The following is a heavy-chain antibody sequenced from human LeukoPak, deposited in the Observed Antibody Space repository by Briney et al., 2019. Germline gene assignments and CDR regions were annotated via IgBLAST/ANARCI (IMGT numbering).Heavy chain of an antibody. CDR1: GGSFSGYY. D-gene: IGHD3-10*01. CDR3: ATLRYYYGSGSHPK. CDR2: INHSGST. Sequence: SETLSLTCAVYGGSFSGYYWSWIRQPPGKGLEWIGEINHSGSTNYNPSLKSRVTIPVPTSKNQFSLNLNSVTAAGTAVYYWATLRYYYGSGSHPKWGQGTLVTVSS. J-gene: IGHJ4*02. V-gene: IGHV4-34*01.